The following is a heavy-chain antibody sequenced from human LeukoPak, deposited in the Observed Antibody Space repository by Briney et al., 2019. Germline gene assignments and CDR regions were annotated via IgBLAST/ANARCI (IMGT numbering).Heavy chain of an antibody. CDR3: ARGIMRYYGSGSYDY. V-gene: IGHV4-34*01. Sequence: SETLSLTCAVYDGSLSGYYWSWIRQSPGKGLEWIGEINHSGSTNDNPSLKSRVTISVDTSKNQFSLKLSSVTAADTAVYYCARGIMRYYGSGSYDYWGQGTLVTVSS. CDR2: INHSGST. D-gene: IGHD3-10*01. J-gene: IGHJ4*02. CDR1: DGSLSGYY.